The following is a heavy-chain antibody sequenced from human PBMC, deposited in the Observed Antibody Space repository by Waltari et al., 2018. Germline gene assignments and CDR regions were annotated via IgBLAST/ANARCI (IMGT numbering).Heavy chain of an antibody. CDR3: AGAPSWVRFLEN. CDR1: EVTFSTSA. J-gene: IGHJ4*02. D-gene: IGHD3-3*01. V-gene: IGHV3-30*01. CDR2: ISASGDAE. Sequence: QVQLMESGGGVVQPGRSLRLSCTASEVTFSTSAMHWVRQAPGKGLGWIAVISASGDAEFYADSVKGRFSISRDNSKNTLYLQMNGLRGDDTAVYFCAGAPSWVRFLENWGQGTLVTVSS.